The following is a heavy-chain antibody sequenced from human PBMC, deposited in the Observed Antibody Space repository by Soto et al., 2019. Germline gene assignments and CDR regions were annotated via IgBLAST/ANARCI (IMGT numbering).Heavy chain of an antibody. CDR1: GFTFSSYG. J-gene: IGHJ4*02. Sequence: PWGSLRLSCAASGFTFSSYGMHWVRQAPGKGLEWVAVIWYDGSNKYYADSVKGRFTISRDNSKNTLYLQMNSLRAEDTAVYYCARDGRQYSSSWYVDYWGQGTLVTV. V-gene: IGHV3-33*01. CDR2: IWYDGSNK. CDR3: ARDGRQYSSSWYVDY. D-gene: IGHD6-13*01.